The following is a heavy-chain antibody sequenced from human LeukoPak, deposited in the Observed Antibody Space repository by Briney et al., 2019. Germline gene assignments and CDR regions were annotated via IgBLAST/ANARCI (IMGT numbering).Heavy chain of an antibody. CDR1: GGSISSYY. Sequence: SETLSLTCTVSGGSISSYYWSWIRQPAGKGLEWIGRIYTSGSTNYNPSLKSRVTMSVDTSRNQFSLKLSSVTAADTAVYYCAISYGSGSYFDYWGQGTLVTVSS. CDR2: IYTSGST. V-gene: IGHV4-4*07. D-gene: IGHD3-10*01. J-gene: IGHJ4*02. CDR3: AISYGSGSYFDY.